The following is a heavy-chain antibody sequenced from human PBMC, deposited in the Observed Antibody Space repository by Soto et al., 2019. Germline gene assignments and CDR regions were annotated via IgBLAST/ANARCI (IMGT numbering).Heavy chain of an antibody. CDR3: ARVGATLYAFDI. J-gene: IGHJ3*02. CDR1: GFTFSSYD. D-gene: IGHD1-26*01. CDR2: IGTAGDT. Sequence: GGSLRLSCAASGFTFSSYDMHWVRQATGKGLEWVSAIGTAGDTYYPGSVKGRFTISRENAKNSLYLQMNSLRAEDTAVYYCARVGATLYAFDIWGQGTMVTVSS. V-gene: IGHV3-13*01.